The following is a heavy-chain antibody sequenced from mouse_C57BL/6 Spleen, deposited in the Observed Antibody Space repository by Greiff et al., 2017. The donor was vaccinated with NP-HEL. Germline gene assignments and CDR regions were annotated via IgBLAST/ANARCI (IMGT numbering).Heavy chain of an antibody. V-gene: IGHV1-64*01. J-gene: IGHJ4*01. Sequence: VQLQQPGAELVKPGASVKLSCKASGYTFTSYWMHWVKQRPGQGLEWIGMIHPNSGSTNYNEKFKSKATLTVDKSSSTAYMQLSSLTSEDSAVYYCARLCYDGYYEAMDYWGQGTSVTVSS. D-gene: IGHD2-3*01. CDR3: ARLCYDGYYEAMDY. CDR1: GYTFTSYW. CDR2: IHPNSGST.